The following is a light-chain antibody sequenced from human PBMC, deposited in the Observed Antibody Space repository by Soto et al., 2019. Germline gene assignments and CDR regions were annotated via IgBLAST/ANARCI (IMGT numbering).Light chain of an antibody. CDR1: QSVSSSY. V-gene: IGKV3-20*01. CDR3: QQYGTSPAT. J-gene: IGKJ1*01. CDR2: GAS. Sequence: EIVLTQSPGTLALSPGERATLSSSASQSVSSSYLAWYQQRPAQAPRLLIHGASTRATGITDRFSGSVSGTDFTLIISGLEPEDFAVYYCQQYGTSPATFGQGTKVDI.